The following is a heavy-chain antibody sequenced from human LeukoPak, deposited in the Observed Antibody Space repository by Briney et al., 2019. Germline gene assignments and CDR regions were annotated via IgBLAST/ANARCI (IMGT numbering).Heavy chain of an antibody. CDR2: ISSSSSTI. V-gene: IGHV3-48*01. D-gene: IGHD3-16*01. Sequence: GGSLRLSCAASGFTFSSYSMNWVRQAPGKGLEWVSYISSSSSTIYYADSVKGRFTISRDNAKNSLYLQMSSLRAEDTAVYYCARGVVITFGGAADYWGQGTLVTVSS. CDR1: GFTFSSYS. J-gene: IGHJ4*02. CDR3: ARGVVITFGGAADY.